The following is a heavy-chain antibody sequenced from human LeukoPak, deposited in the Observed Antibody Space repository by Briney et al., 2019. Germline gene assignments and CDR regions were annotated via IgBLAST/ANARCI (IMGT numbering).Heavy chain of an antibody. CDR3: ATKSPYYMDF. CDR2: IYHSGST. V-gene: IGHV4-38-2*01. CDR1: GYSMSSGYY. J-gene: IGHJ6*03. Sequence: SETLSLTCAVSGYSMSSGYYWGWIRQSPGKGLEWIGSIYHSGSTYYNPSLKSRVTISVDTSKNQFSLKLSSVTAADTAVYYCATKSPYYMDFWGKGTTDTVSS.